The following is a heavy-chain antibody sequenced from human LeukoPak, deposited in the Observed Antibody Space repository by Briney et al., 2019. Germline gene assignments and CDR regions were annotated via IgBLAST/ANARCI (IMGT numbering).Heavy chain of an antibody. CDR2: ISGGAEGT. CDR1: GFTISSYG. D-gene: IGHD2-8*01. J-gene: IGHJ4*02. CDR3: AKDSPVCTY. V-gene: IGHV3-23*01. Sequence: TGGSLRLSCTASGFTISSYGMSWVRQAPGKGLEWVSAISGGAEGTYYADSVKGRFTISRDSSKNTLYLQMDSLRAEDTAIYYCAKDSPVCTYWGQGTLVTVSS.